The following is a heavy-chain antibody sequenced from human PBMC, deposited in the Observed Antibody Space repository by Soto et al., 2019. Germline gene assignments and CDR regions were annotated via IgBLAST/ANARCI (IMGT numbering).Heavy chain of an antibody. D-gene: IGHD3-10*01. CDR2: IVPIVDLT. V-gene: IGHV1-69*02. CDR3: ASAYGSGSYPIDY. J-gene: IGHJ4*02. CDR1: GDTFSSYT. Sequence: QVQLVQSGAEVKKPGTSVRVSCKASGDTFSSYTISWVRQAPGQGLEWVGRIVPIVDLTNYAQKFQGRVTITADKSTSTAFMDLNSLRPDDTGVYYCASAYGSGSYPIDYWGQGTPVFVSS.